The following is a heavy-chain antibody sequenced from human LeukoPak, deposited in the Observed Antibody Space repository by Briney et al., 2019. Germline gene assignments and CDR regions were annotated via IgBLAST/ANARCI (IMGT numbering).Heavy chain of an antibody. J-gene: IGHJ4*02. V-gene: IGHV3-74*01. CDR2: ISTDGYTT. CDR1: GFTFRNAW. Sequence: GGSLRLSCAASGFTFRNAWMSWVRQAPGKGLVWVSRISTDGYTTDYADFVQGRFTASRDNTKNTWSLEMNSLRAEDTAVYYCVVGGSPGYWGQGTLVTVSS. D-gene: IGHD2-15*01. CDR3: VVGGSPGY.